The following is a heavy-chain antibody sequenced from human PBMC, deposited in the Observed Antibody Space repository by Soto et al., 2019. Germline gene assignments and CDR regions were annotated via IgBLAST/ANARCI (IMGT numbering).Heavy chain of an antibody. CDR1: GFTFNRHA. Sequence: EVQLLESGGGLVQPGGSLRLSCTASGFTFNRHAMTWVRQAPGKGLEWVSGLSDSGGIIYYADSVKGRFTISRDNSMNTLYLQMNTLRAEDTAVYYCAKVSSAWYAGFFDLWGQGTLVTVSS. CDR2: LSDSGGII. V-gene: IGHV3-23*01. D-gene: IGHD2-8*01. J-gene: IGHJ4*02. CDR3: AKVSSAWYAGFFDL.